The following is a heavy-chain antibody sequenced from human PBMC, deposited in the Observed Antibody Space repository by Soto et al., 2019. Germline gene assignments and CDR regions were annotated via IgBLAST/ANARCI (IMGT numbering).Heavy chain of an antibody. CDR3: ARDLVRGIAAARSWFDP. Sequence: GASVKVSCKASGGTFSSYAISWVRQAPGQGLEWMGGIIPIFGTANYAQKFQGRVTITADESTSTAYMELSSLRSEDTAVYYCARDLVRGIAAARSWFDPWGQGTLVTVSS. V-gene: IGHV1-69*13. CDR2: IIPIFGTA. J-gene: IGHJ5*02. CDR1: GGTFSSYA. D-gene: IGHD6-13*01.